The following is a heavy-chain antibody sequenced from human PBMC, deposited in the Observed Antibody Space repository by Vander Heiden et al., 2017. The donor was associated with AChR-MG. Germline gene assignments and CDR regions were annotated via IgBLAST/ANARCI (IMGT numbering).Heavy chain of an antibody. V-gene: IGHV3-33*01. CDR1: AFTLSGYG. Sequence: QVQLVESGGGVVPPGRSLRLSCAASAFTLSGYGMHWVRQAPGKGLEWVAVIWYDGSNKYYADAVKGRFTISRDNSKNTLYLQMNSLRAEDTAVYYCARGGISRYYYYYMDVWGKGTTVTVSS. D-gene: IGHD3-3*01. CDR2: IWYDGSNK. CDR3: ARGGISRYYYYYMDV. J-gene: IGHJ6*03.